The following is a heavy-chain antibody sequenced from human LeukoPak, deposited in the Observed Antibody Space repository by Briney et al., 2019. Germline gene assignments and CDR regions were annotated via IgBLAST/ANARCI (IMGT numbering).Heavy chain of an antibody. Sequence: GGSLRLSCAASGFTFSSYWMSWVRQAPGKGLEWVANIKQDGSEKYYVDSVKGRFTISRDNAKKSLYLQMNSLRAKDTAVYYCAKGPVRLWFGETRYDAFDIWGQGTMVTVSS. V-gene: IGHV3-7*01. CDR3: AKGPVRLWFGETRYDAFDI. CDR2: IKQDGSEK. D-gene: IGHD3-10*01. CDR1: GFTFSSYW. J-gene: IGHJ3*02.